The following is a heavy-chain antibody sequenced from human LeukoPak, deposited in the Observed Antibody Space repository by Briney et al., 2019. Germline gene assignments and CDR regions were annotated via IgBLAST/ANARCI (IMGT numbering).Heavy chain of an antibody. Sequence: PSETLSLTCTVSGGSISSYYWSWIRQPPGKGLEWIGYIYYSGSTNYNPSLKSRVTISVDTSKNQFSLKLSSVTAADTAVYYCARQDVVTAHPDYYYYYGMDVWGQGTTVTVSS. CDR2: IYYSGST. CDR3: ARQDVVTAHPDYYYYYGMDV. V-gene: IGHV4-59*08. J-gene: IGHJ6*02. CDR1: GGSISSYY. D-gene: IGHD2-21*02.